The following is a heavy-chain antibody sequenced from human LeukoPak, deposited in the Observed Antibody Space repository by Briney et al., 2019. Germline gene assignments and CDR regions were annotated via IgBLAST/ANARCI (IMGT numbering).Heavy chain of an antibody. Sequence: PGGSLRLSCAASGFTFSDYYMSWIRQAPGKGLEWVSYISSSGSTIYYADSVKGRFTISRDNAKNSLYLQMNSLRAEDTAVYYRARETDYSSSWYIDYWGQGTLVTVSS. CDR1: GFTFSDYY. CDR3: ARETDYSSSWYIDY. CDR2: ISSSGSTI. V-gene: IGHV3-11*01. D-gene: IGHD6-13*01. J-gene: IGHJ4*02.